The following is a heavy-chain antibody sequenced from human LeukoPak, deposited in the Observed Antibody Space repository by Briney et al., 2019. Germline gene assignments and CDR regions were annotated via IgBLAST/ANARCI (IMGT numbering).Heavy chain of an antibody. J-gene: IGHJ4*02. CDR2: IYPGDSDT. V-gene: IGHV5-51*01. CDR3: ARQKDSSGWYTYFDY. CDR1: GYSFTSYW. Sequence: GESLKISCKGSGYSFTSYWIGWVRQMPGKGLEWMGIIYPGDSDTRYSPSFQGQITISADKSISTAYLQWSSLKASDTAMYYCARQKDSSGWYTYFDYWGQGTLVTGSS. D-gene: IGHD6-19*01.